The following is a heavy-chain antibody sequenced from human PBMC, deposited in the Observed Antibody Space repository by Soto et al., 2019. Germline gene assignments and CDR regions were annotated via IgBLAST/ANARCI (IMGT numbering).Heavy chain of an antibody. CDR2: IYHSGSA. D-gene: IGHD2-21*02. V-gene: IGHV4-4*02. J-gene: IGHJ3*02. CDR1: GGSVSSSNW. CDR3: ARVPGVVVSADDAFDI. Sequence: QVQLQESGPGLVKPSGTLSLTCAVSGGSVSSSNWWSWVRQSPGKGLEWMGAIYHSGSAPYNPSLKSRATISLDKSKNQFSLRLTSVTAADTAVYYCARVPGVVVSADDAFDIWGPGTRVIVSS.